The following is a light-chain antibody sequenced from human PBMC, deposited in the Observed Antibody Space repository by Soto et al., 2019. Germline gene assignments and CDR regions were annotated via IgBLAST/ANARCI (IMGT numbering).Light chain of an antibody. Sequence: DVVMTQSPLSLPVTLRQPASISCRSSQSLVYSDGNTYLTWFQQRPGQSPRRLIYKISIRDSGVPDRFSGSGSGTDFTLKISRVEAGDVGVYYCLQGTHWPRTFGQGTKVEIK. CDR1: QSLVYSDGNTY. CDR2: KIS. CDR3: LQGTHWPRT. V-gene: IGKV2-30*01. J-gene: IGKJ1*01.